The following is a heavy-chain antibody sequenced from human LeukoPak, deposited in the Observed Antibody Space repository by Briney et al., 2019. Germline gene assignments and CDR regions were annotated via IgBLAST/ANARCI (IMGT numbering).Heavy chain of an antibody. CDR2: IYYSGST. V-gene: IGHV4-39*07. CDR1: GGSISSSRDY. CDR3: ARLDSSSWYEFGY. D-gene: IGHD6-13*01. J-gene: IGHJ4*02. Sequence: SETLSLTCIVSGGSISSSRDYWAWIRQPPGKGLEWIANIYYSGSTYYSPSLKSRVIISVDTSKNQFSLKLSSVTAADTAVYYCARLDSSSWYEFGYWGQGTLVTVSS.